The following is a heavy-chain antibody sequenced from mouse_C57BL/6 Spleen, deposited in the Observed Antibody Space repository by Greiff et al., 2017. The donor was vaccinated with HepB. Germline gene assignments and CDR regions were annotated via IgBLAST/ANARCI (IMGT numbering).Heavy chain of an antibody. CDR2: IDPNSGGT. V-gene: IGHV1-72*01. D-gene: IGHD1-1*01. Sequence: VQLQQPGAELVKPGASVKLSCKASGYTFTSYWMHWVKQRPGRGLEWIGRIDPNSGGTKYNEKFKSKATLTVDKPSSTAYMQLSSLTSEDSAVYYCSRMFITTVVDRPAMDYWGQGTSVTVSS. J-gene: IGHJ4*01. CDR3: SRMFITTVVDRPAMDY. CDR1: GYTFTSYW.